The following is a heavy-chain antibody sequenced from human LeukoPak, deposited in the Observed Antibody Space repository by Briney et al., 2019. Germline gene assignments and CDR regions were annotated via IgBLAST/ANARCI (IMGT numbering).Heavy chain of an antibody. CDR1: GYTFTGYY. D-gene: IGHD6-13*01. Sequence: ASVKVSCKASGYTFTGYYMHWVRQAPGQGLEWMGRINPNSGGTKYAQKFQGRVTMTRDTSISTAYMDLSSLRSDDTAVYYCARDSEYSSSWPFDYWGQGTLVTVSS. J-gene: IGHJ4*02. CDR2: INPNSGGT. CDR3: ARDSEYSSSWPFDY. V-gene: IGHV1-2*06.